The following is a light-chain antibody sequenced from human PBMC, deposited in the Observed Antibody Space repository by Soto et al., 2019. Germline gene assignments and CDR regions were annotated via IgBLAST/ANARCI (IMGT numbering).Light chain of an antibody. CDR1: QSVGSN. J-gene: IGKJ1*01. CDR2: GAS. CDR3: QQYNNWPPWT. Sequence: EIVMTQSPGTLSVSPGERATLSCRARQSVGSNLAWYQQKPGQAPRLLIYGASTRVTGIPVRFSGSGSGTEFTLTITSLHPEHFAAYSCQQYNNWPPWTFGQGTKV. V-gene: IGKV3D-15*01.